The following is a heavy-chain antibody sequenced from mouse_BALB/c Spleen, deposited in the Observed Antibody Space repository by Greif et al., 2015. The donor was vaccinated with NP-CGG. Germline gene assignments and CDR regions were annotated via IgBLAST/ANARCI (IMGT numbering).Heavy chain of an antibody. V-gene: IGHV1-87*01. J-gene: IGHJ4*01. CDR3: ARSMFYAMDC. D-gene: IGHD2-3*01. CDR1: GYTFTSYW. CDR2: IYPGDGDT. Sequence: VKLQESGAELARPGASVKLSCKASGYTFTSYWMQWVKQRPGQGLEWIGAIYPGDGDTRYTQKFKGKATLTADKSSSTAYMQLSSLASEDSAVYYCARSMFYAMDCWGQGTSVTVS.